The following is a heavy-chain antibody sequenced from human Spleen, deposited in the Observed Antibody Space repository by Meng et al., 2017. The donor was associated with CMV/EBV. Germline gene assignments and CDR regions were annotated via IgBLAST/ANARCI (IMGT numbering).Heavy chain of an antibody. CDR3: ARGIPGGSFDY. D-gene: IGHD1-26*01. J-gene: IGHJ4*02. V-gene: IGHV1-46*01. CDR2: INPSGGST. CDR1: GYTFTGYY. Sequence: ASVKVSCKASGYTFTGYYMHWVRQAPGQGLEWMGIINPSGGSTTYAQNVQGRITMTTDTSTTTAYMELRSPTSDDTAMYYCARGIPGGSFDYWGQGTLVTVSS.